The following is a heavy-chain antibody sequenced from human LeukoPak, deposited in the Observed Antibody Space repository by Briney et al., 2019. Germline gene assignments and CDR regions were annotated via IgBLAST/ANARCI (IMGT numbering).Heavy chain of an antibody. CDR2: INSDGSST. CDR3: ARENPTWVIGGFDY. CDR1: GFTFSSYW. Sequence: GGSLRLSCAASGFTFSSYWMHWVRQAPGKGLVWVARINSDGSSTSYADSVKGRFTISRDNSKNTLYLQMNSLRAEDTAVYYCARENPTWVIGGFDYWGQGTLVTVSS. J-gene: IGHJ4*02. V-gene: IGHV3-74*01. D-gene: IGHD2-21*01.